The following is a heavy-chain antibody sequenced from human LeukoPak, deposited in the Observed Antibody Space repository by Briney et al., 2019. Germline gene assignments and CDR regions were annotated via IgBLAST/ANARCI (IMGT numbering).Heavy chain of an antibody. J-gene: IGHJ4*02. CDR3: ARVLVVPAADYFDY. V-gene: IGHV1-2*02. CDR1: GYTFTGYY. D-gene: IGHD2-2*01. Sequence: ASVKVSCKASGYTFTGYYMHWVRQAPGQGLEWMGWINPNGGGTNYAQKFQGRVTMTRDTSISTAYMELSRLRSDDTAVYYCARVLVVPAADYFDYWGQGTLVTVSS. CDR2: INPNGGGT.